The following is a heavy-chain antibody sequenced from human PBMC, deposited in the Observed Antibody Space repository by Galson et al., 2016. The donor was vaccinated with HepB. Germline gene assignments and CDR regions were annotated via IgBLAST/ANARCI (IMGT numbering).Heavy chain of an antibody. Sequence: ETLSLTCSVSGGSISPYHWTWIRRPPGKGLEWIGYIYYTGSTNYNPSLKSRVAMSVDVSRNRFSLRLNFVTTADTAVYYCATGQAGDHWGQGILVSVS. CDR3: ATGQAGDH. CDR2: IYYTGST. CDR1: GGSISPYH. D-gene: IGHD3-10*01. J-gene: IGHJ4*02. V-gene: IGHV4-59*01.